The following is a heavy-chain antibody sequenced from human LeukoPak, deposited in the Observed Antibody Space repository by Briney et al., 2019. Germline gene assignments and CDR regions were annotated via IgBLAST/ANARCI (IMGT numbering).Heavy chain of an antibody. CDR1: GFIFGNHA. CDR3: AKEGGYCSSSSCSDYFDY. V-gene: IGHV3-23*01. Sequence: PGGSLRLSCAASGFIFGNHAMSWVRQAPGKGLEWVSTISGSGGSTYYADSVKGRCTISRDNSKGTLYLQVNSLRADDTVVYYCAKEGGYCSSSSCSDYFDYWGQGSLVTVSS. CDR2: ISGSGGST. D-gene: IGHD2-2*01. J-gene: IGHJ4*02.